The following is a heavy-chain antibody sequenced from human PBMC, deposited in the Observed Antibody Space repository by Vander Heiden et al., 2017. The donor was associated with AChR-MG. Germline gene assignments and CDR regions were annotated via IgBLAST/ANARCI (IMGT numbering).Heavy chain of an antibody. CDR3: ARDGEVGATTNPYYYYYYYMDV. CDR2: INPNSGGT. D-gene: IGHD1-26*01. J-gene: IGHJ6*03. V-gene: IGHV1-2*02. Sequence: QVQLVQSGAEVKKPGASVKVSCKASGYTFTGYYMHWVRQAPGQGLEWMGWINPNSGGTNYAQKFQGRVTMTRDTSISTAYMELSRLRSDDTAVYYCARDGEVGATTNPYYYYYYYMDVWGKGTTVTVSS. CDR1: GYTFTGYY.